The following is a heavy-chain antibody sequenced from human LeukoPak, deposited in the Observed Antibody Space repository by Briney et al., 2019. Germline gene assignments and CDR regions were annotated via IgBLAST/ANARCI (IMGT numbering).Heavy chain of an antibody. Sequence: SETLSLTCTVSGGSISSYYWSWIRQPPGKGLEWIGYIYYSGSTNYNPSLKSRVTISIDTSKNQFSLKLSSVIAADTAVYYCARVVGATAGIIRFDAWGLGTLVTVSS. D-gene: IGHD1-26*01. J-gene: IGHJ5*02. CDR2: IYYSGST. V-gene: IGHV4-59*01. CDR1: GGSISSYY. CDR3: ARVVGATAGIIRFDA.